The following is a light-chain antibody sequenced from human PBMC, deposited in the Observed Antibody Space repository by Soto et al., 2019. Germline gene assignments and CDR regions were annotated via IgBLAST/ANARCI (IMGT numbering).Light chain of an antibody. J-gene: IGKJ1*01. CDR2: GAS. Sequence: EIVMTQSPATLSVSPGERATLSCRASQSVSSNLAWYQQKPGQAPSLLIYGASTRATGIPARFSGSGSRTQVPPAINSLQSEDFTDYFWRQYNNGPPWTFGQGTKVEIK. CDR3: RQYNNGPPWT. V-gene: IGKV3-15*01. CDR1: QSVSSN.